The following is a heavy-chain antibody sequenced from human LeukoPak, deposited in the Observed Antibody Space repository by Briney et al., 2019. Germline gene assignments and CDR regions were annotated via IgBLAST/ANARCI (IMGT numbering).Heavy chain of an antibody. CDR1: GYTFTSYY. V-gene: IGHV1-46*01. CDR2: INPSGGST. J-gene: IGHJ4*02. D-gene: IGHD3-22*01. Sequence: ASVTVSCTASGYTFTSYYMHWVRQAPGQGLEWMGIINPSGGSTSYAQKFQGRVTMTRDTSTSTVYMELSSLRSEDTAVYYCARDIFYYDSSGYDDYWGQGTLVTVSS. CDR3: ARDIFYYDSSGYDDY.